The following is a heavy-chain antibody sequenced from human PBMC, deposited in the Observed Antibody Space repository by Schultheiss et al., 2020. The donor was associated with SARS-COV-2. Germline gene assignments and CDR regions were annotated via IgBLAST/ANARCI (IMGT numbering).Heavy chain of an antibody. Sequence: SETLSLTCTVSGGSISSSSYYWGWIRQPPGKGLEWIGYIYYSGSTNYNPSLKSRVTISVDTSKNQFSLKLSSVTAADTAVYYCARRLGSGRNDVFDIWGQGTMVTVSS. J-gene: IGHJ3*02. CDR1: GGSISSSSYY. CDR3: ARRLGSGRNDVFDI. V-gene: IGHV4-61*05. CDR2: IYYSGST. D-gene: IGHD6-19*01.